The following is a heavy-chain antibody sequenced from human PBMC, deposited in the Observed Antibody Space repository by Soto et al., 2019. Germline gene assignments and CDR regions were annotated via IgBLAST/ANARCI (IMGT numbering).Heavy chain of an antibody. CDR2: LWAGGNIR. CDR1: GFSFSSHG. D-gene: IGHD3-3*02. J-gene: IGHJ6*02. CDR3: ARDAQHLANYGMDV. Sequence: QVQLVESGGNVVQPGRSLRLSCAASGFSFSSHGMHWVRQAPGKGLEWVAHLWAGGNIRYYAYSVKGRFTISSDHSKNTLYLQMDSLGAEDTAVYYCARDAQHLANYGMDVWGQGTTVTVS. V-gene: IGHV3-33*01.